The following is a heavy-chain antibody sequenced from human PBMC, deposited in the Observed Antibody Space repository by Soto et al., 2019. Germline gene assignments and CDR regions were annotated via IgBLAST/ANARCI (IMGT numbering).Heavy chain of an antibody. CDR2: ISGSGGST. D-gene: IGHD2-15*01. CDR3: AKGGESCCFDC. J-gene: IGHJ4*02. CDR1: GFTFSNYA. V-gene: IGHV3-23*01. Sequence: PGGSLRLSCAASGFTFSNYAMSWVRQAPGKGLEWVSAISGSGGSTYYADSVKGRVTISRDSSKNTLYLHMNSLRAEDTAVYYCAKGGESCCFDCWGQGTLVIGSS.